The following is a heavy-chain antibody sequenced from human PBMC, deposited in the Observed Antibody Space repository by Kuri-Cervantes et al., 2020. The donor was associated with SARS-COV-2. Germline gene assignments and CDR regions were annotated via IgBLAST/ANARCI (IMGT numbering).Heavy chain of an antibody. Sequence: GASLNTSCSASGFSFSNSAMHWVRQAPGKGLEYVSAISSNGGSTYYADSVKSRFTISRDNSNNTLYLQNSIRRAEYTAVYYCVKVSEGPDDYWGQGTLVTVSS. CDR3: VKVSEGPDDY. CDR2: ISSNGGST. V-gene: IGHV3-64D*06. J-gene: IGHJ4*02. CDR1: GFSFSNSA.